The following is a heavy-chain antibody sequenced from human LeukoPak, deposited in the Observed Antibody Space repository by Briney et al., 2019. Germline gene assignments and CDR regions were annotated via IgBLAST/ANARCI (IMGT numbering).Heavy chain of an antibody. D-gene: IGHD2-8*01. J-gene: IGHJ6*02. CDR2: IYTSGST. V-gene: IGHV4-4*07. CDR3: ASQCTNGVCYNLGPHYYYYGMDV. Sequence: SETLSLTCTVSGGSISSYYWSWIRQPAGKGLEWIGRIYTSGSTNYNPSLKSRVTMSVDTSKNQFSLKLSSVTAEDTAVYYCASQCTNGVCYNLGPHYYYYGMDVWGQGTMVTVSS. CDR1: GGSISSYY.